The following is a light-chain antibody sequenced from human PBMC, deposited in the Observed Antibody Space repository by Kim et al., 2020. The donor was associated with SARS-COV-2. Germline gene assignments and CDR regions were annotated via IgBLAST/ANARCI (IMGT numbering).Light chain of an antibody. CDR1: GRCVKYDNL. CDR2: EVT. V-gene: IGLV2-23*02. J-gene: IGLJ3*02. Sequence: GQSFTISCTGAGRCVKYDNLVAWYQHHPGTAPKLIIFEVTKRPSGVSDRFSGSKSGNTASLTVSALQAEDEADYYCCSNAGGSTWVFGGGTQLTVL. CDR3: CSNAGGSTWV.